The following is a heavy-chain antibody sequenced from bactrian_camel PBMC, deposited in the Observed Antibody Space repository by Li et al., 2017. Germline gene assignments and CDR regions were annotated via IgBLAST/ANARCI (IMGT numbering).Heavy chain of an antibody. D-gene: IGHD3*01. CDR2: ISEGGGAT. Sequence: QLVESGGGSVQAGGSLRLSCEAPGYRYHTDSIGWFRQVPGQEREGLAAISEGGGATVYADSVKGRFTIAKDRAKNVLYLQMNSLELGDSAMYYCAVASQGCSVVEGEFVPHYLWGQGTQVTVS. CDR3: AVASQGCSVVEGEFVPHYL. J-gene: IGHJ4*01. V-gene: IGHV3S31*01. CDR1: GYRYHTDS.